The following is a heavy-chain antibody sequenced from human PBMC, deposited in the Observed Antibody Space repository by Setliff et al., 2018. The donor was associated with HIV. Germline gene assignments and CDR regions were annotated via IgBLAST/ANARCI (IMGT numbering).Heavy chain of an antibody. CDR2: IDHSGST. V-gene: IGHV4-34*01. D-gene: IGHD1-1*01. J-gene: IGHJ3*02. Sequence: SETLSLTCAVYDGSFSGYYWSWIRQPPGKGLEWIGEIDHSGSTNYNPTLKSRVTIAVDTSKKQFSLRLSSVTAADTAVYFCARALANWVGRRAFDIWGQGTMVTVS. CDR1: DGSFSGYY. CDR3: ARALANWVGRRAFDI.